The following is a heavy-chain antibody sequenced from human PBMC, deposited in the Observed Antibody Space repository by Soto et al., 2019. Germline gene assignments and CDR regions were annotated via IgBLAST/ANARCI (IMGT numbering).Heavy chain of an antibody. CDR3: AGYCSSTSCRRFDY. V-gene: IGHV4-59*12. CDR2: ISYTGST. CDR1: GGSISSYY. Sequence: SETLSLTCTVSGGSISSYYWSWIRQTPGQGLEWIGYISYTGSTNYNPSLQSRVTISVDTSKNQFSLKLSSVTAADTAVYYCAGYCSSTSCRRFDYWGQGTLVTVSS. J-gene: IGHJ4*02. D-gene: IGHD2-2*01.